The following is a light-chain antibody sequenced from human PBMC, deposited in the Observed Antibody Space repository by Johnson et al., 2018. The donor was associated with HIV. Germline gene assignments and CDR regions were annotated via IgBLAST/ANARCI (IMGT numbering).Light chain of an antibody. CDR3: GTWDSSLSAYV. Sequence: QSILTQPPSVSAAPGQKVTISCSGSSSNIGNNYVSWYQQLPGTAPKLLIYENNKRPSGIPDRFSGSKSGTSATLGINGLQTGDEADYYCGTWDSSLSAYVFGTGIKVTVL. J-gene: IGLJ1*01. CDR1: SSNIGNNY. V-gene: IGLV1-51*02. CDR2: ENN.